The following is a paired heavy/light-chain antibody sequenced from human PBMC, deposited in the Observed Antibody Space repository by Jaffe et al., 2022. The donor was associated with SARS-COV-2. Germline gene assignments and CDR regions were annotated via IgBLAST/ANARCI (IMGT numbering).Heavy chain of an antibody. D-gene: IGHD2-21*02. CDR1: GYSFTSYW. CDR2: IFPGDSDI. CDR3: ARRTEDYYMDV. Sequence: EVQLVQSGAEVKKPGQSLKISCKGSGYSFTSYWIGWVRQMPGKGLEWMGIIFPGDSDIRYSPSFQGQVTISADKSISTAYLQWSSLRASDTAIYYCARRTEDYYMDVWGKGTTVTVSS. V-gene: IGHV5-51*01. J-gene: IGHJ6*03.
Light chain of an antibody. V-gene: IGLV1-47*01. Sequence: QSVLTQPPSASGTPGQRVTISCSGSSSNIGSNYVCWYQQLPGTAPKLLIYRNNQRPSGVPDRFSGSKSGTSASLAISGLRSEDEADLYCAAWDDSLSGPVFGGGTKLTVL. CDR3: AAWDDSLSGPV. J-gene: IGLJ2*01. CDR2: RNN. CDR1: SSNIGSNY.